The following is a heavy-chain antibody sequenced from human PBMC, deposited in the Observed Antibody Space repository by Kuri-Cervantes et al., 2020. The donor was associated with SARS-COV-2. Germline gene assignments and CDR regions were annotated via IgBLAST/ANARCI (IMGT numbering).Heavy chain of an antibody. CDR2: IYIHGGT. V-gene: IGHV4-4*07. CDR3: AREEVWGSYRYYMDV. Sequence: GSLRLSCVVSGGSLTTYHWSWIRQPAGKGLEWLGRIYIHGGTTYNPSLRGRVSMSLDMSKNQFSLKMESVTSADTAVYYCAREEVWGSYRYYMDVWSKGTTVTVSS. J-gene: IGHJ6*03. CDR1: GGSLTTYH. D-gene: IGHD7-27*01.